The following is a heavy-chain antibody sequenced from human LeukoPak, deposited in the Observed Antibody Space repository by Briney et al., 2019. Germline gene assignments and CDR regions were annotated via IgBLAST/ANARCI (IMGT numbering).Heavy chain of an antibody. J-gene: IGHJ4*02. V-gene: IGHV3-23*01. CDR2: ISGSGGST. CDR1: GFTFSSYA. CDR3: AKDPMYYDFWSGYLDSTDKFDY. Sequence: GGSLRLSCAASGFTFSSYAMSWVRQAPGKGLEWVSAISGSGGSTYYADSVKGRFTISRDNSKNTLYLQMNSLRAEDTAVYYCAKDPMYYDFWSGYLDSTDKFDYWGQGTLVTVSS. D-gene: IGHD3-3*01.